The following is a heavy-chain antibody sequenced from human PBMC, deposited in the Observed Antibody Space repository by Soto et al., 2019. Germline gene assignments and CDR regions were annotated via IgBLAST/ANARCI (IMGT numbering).Heavy chain of an antibody. CDR1: GGTFSSYT. J-gene: IGHJ4*02. CDR2: IIPIFGTA. D-gene: IGHD2-15*01. Sequence: SVKVSCKAAGGTFSSYTISWVRQAPGQGLEWMGGIIPIFGTANYAQKFQGRVTITRDTSASTAYMELSSLRSEDTAVYYCARDLGGWPDYWGQGTLVTVSS. CDR3: ARDLGGWPDY. V-gene: IGHV1-69*05.